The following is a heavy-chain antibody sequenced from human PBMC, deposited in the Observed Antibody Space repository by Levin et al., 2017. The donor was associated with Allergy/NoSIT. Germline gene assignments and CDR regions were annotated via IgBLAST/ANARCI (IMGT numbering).Heavy chain of an antibody. CDR2: ISSSSTYI. V-gene: IGHV3-21*01. J-gene: IGHJ3*02. CDR1: GFTFSGYT. D-gene: IGHD6-6*01. Sequence: GGSLRLSCAASGFTFSGYTLNWVRQAPGKGLEWVSSISSSSTYIYYADSLKGRFTISRDDAKNSLSLQMNSLRVEDTAVYYCASDGSCDTLDIWGQGTMVTVSS. CDR3: ASDGSCDTLDI.